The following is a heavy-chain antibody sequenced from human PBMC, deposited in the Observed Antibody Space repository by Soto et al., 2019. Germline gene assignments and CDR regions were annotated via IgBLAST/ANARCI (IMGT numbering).Heavy chain of an antibody. CDR1: GYTFTGYY. D-gene: IGHD2-2*02. Sequence: ASVKVSCKANGYTFTGYYMHWMRQAPGQGLEWMGWINPNSGGTNYAQKFQGRVTMTRDTSISTAYMELSRLRSDDKGVYYCASVPDDIYNWFDAWGEGTLVTVSS. J-gene: IGHJ5*02. V-gene: IGHV1-2*02. CDR2: INPNSGGT. CDR3: ASVPDDIYNWFDA.